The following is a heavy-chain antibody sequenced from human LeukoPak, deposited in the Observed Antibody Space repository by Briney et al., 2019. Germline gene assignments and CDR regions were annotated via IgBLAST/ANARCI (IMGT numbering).Heavy chain of an antibody. CDR3: ASDGGDTYYDILTGYWGGYYYYYYGMDV. CDR1: GFTFSSYS. J-gene: IGHJ6*04. CDR2: ISSSSSYI. V-gene: IGHV3-21*01. Sequence: GGSLRLSCAASGFTFSSYSMNWVRQAPGKGLEWVSSISSSSSYIYYADSVKGRFTISRDNAKNSLYLQMSSLRAEDTAVYYCASDGGDTYYDILTGYWGGYYYYYYGMDVWGKGTTVTVSS. D-gene: IGHD3-9*01.